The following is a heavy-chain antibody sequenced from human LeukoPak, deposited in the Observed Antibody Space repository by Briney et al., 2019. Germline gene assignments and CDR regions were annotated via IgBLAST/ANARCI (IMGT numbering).Heavy chain of an antibody. V-gene: IGHV4-39*01. CDR3: TTSNSGSYYYGMDV. CDR2: IYYSGST. CDR1: GAATSSSSYY. D-gene: IGHD4-11*01. J-gene: IGHJ6*02. Sequence: SETLSLTCTVSGAATSSSSYYWGWIRQPPGKGLKWIGSIYYSGSTYYNPSLKSRVTISVDTSKNQFSLKLSSVTAADTAVYYCTTSNSGSYYYGMDVWGQGTTITVSS.